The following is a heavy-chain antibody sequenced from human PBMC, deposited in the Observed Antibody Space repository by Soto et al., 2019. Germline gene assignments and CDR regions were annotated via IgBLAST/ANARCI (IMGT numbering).Heavy chain of an antibody. CDR2: INTYNGNT. Sequence: QVQLVQSGAEVKNPGASVKVSCKASGYTFTRYGIGWARQAPGQGPEWMGWINTYNGNTNYAQNVQGRVNLTTDTSTSTAYMGLRSLRSNDTAIYYCAMVDVYVTPSPQDVWGQGTTVIVSS. CDR3: AMVDVYVTPSPQDV. D-gene: IGHD3-16*01. V-gene: IGHV1-18*01. CDR1: GYTFTRYG. J-gene: IGHJ6*02.